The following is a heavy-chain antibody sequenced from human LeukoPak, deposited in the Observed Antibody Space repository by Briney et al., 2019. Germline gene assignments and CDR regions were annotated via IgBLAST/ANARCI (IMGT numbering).Heavy chain of an antibody. CDR3: ARGGLTGTTIPYFDY. J-gene: IGHJ4*02. D-gene: IGHD1-7*01. Sequence: PGGSLRLSCVASRFTFENYAMHWVRQAPGKGLVWVSRINSDGSSTSYADAVKGRFTISRDNAKNTLYLQMNSLRAEDTAVYYCARGGLTGTTIPYFDYWGRGTLVSVSS. V-gene: IGHV3-74*01. CDR2: INSDGSST. CDR1: RFTFENYA.